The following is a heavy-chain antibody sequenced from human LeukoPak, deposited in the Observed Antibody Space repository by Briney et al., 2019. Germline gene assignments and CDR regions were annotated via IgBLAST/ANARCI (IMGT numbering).Heavy chain of an antibody. CDR3: ARRNDFGI. CDR1: GGSISSYY. V-gene: IGHV4-59*08. CDR2: IYYSGNT. J-gene: IGHJ3*02. Sequence: SETLSLTCTVSGGSISSYYWSWIRQPPGKGLEWPGYIYYSGNTNYNPSLKSRVTISVDTSKNQFSVKWNSGTAADTAVYYCARRNDFGIWGQGTMVTVSS.